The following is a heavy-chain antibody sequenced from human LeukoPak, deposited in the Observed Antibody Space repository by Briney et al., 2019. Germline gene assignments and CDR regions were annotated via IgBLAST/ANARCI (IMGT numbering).Heavy chain of an antibody. D-gene: IGHD6-19*01. CDR3: AGSEQWLVGRYFQH. Sequence: PGGSLRLSCAASGFTFSTYWMSWVRQAPGKGLEWVANIKQDGSEKYYVDSVKGRFTISRDNAKNSLSLQMNSLRAEDTAVYYCAGSEQWLVGRYFQHWGQGTLVTVSS. CDR1: GFTFSTYW. V-gene: IGHV3-7*01. CDR2: IKQDGSEK. J-gene: IGHJ1*01.